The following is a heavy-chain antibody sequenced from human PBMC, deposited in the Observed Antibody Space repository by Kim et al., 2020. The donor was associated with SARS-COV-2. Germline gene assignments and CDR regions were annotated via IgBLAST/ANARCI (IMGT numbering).Heavy chain of an antibody. V-gene: IGHV1-46*01. CDR3: ARGSGWYEAVDP. Sequence: SDEQKFQGRVTMTRDTSTSTVYMERSSLRSEDTAVYYCARGSGWYEAVDPWGQGTLVTVSS. J-gene: IGHJ5*02. D-gene: IGHD6-19*01.